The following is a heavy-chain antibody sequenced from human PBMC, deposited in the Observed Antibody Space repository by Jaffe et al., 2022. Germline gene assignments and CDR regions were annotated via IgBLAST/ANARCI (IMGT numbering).Heavy chain of an antibody. CDR3: AKVNSGWWFFES. CDR1: GFTFSVHA. J-gene: IGHJ4*02. Sequence: EVQLLESGGGLVQPGGSLRLSCATSGFTFSVHAMTWVRQAPGKGLEWVSTISQSGSSTFFADSVKGRFTISRDNSKDTLYLQMNNLRAEDTAVYYCAKVNSGWWFFESWGQGTLVTVSS. CDR2: ISQSGSST. V-gene: IGHV3-23*01. D-gene: IGHD6-19*01.